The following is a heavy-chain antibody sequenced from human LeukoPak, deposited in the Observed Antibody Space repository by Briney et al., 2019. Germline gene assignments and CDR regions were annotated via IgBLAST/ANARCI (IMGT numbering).Heavy chain of an antibody. V-gene: IGHV4-59*01. CDR2: IYYSGST. D-gene: IGHD3-16*01. J-gene: IGHJ6*03. CDR3: ARETSQKGAHYMDV. Sequence: SETLSLTCTVSGGSISSYYWSWIRQPPGRGLEWIGYIYYSGSTNYNPSLKSRVTISVDTSKKQFSLKLTSVTVADTAVYYCARETSQKGAHYMDVWGKGTTVTISS. CDR1: GGSISSYY.